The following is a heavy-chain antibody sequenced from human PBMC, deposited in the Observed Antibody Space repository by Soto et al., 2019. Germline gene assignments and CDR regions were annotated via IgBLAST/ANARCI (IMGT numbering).Heavy chain of an antibody. Sequence: EVQLVESGGGLVQPGGSLKLSGAASGFTFSGSAMHWVRQASGKGLEWVGRIRSKANNYATAYGASVKGRFTISRDDSKNTAYLQMNSLKTEDTAVYYCSRQASDFWSGKPQYYMDVWGKGTTVTVSS. CDR2: IRSKANNYAT. CDR3: SRQASDFWSGKPQYYMDV. V-gene: IGHV3-73*01. CDR1: GFTFSGSA. D-gene: IGHD3-3*01. J-gene: IGHJ6*03.